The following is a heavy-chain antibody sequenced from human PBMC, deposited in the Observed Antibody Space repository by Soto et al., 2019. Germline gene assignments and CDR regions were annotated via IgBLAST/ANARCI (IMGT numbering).Heavy chain of an antibody. J-gene: IGHJ4*02. CDR2: IIPIFGTA. CDR1: GGTFSNYA. V-gene: IGHV1-69*01. D-gene: IGHD5-12*01. CDR3: ARPVEMATISRSYLFY. Sequence: QVQLVQSGAEVKKPGSSVKVSCKASGGTFSNYAINWVRQAPGQGLEWMGGIIPIFGTANYAQKFQGRVTITADESTSTAYWDLSSLRSEATAVYYCARPVEMATISRSYLFYWGQGTLVTVSS.